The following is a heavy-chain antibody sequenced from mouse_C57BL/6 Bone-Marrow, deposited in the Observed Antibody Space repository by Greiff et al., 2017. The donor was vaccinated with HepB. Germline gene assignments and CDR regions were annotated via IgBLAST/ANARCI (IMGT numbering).Heavy chain of an antibody. CDR2: ISDGGSDT. D-gene: IGHD1-1*01. CDR1: GFTFSSYA. J-gene: IGHJ1*03. CDR3: ARGNFTTVVATGYFDV. Sequence: EVKLMESGGGLVKPGGSLKLSCAASGFTFSSYAMSWVRQTPGKRLEWVATISDGGSDTYYPDNVKGRFTISRDNAKNNLYLQMSHLKSEDTAMYYCARGNFTTVVATGYFDVWGTGTTVTVSS. V-gene: IGHV5-4*03.